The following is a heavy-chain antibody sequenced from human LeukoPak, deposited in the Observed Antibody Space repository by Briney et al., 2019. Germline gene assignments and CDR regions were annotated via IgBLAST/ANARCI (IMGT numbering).Heavy chain of an antibody. CDR2: ISAYNGNT. CDR1: GYTFTSYG. CDR3: ARERYFDWLLTRTFDY. Sequence: ASVKASCKASGYTFTSYGISWVRQAPGQGLEWMGWISAYNGNTNYAQKLQGRVTMTTDTSTSTAYMELRSLRSDDTAVYYCARERYFDWLLTRTFDYWGQGTLVTVSS. J-gene: IGHJ4*02. V-gene: IGHV1-18*01. D-gene: IGHD3-9*01.